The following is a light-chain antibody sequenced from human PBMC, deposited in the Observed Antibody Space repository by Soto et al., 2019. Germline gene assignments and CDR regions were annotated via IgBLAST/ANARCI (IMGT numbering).Light chain of an antibody. CDR3: KQYNSYSY. J-gene: IGKJ4*01. CDR1: QSISTW. V-gene: IGKV1-5*01. CDR2: DDS. Sequence: DLQRPQSKSNPSASVVYISTLTVRASQSISTWLAWYQQKPGKAPKLLIYDDSSLESGVPSRFSGSGSGTEFTLTISSLQPDDFATYYCKQYNSYSYVGGGTPVDIK.